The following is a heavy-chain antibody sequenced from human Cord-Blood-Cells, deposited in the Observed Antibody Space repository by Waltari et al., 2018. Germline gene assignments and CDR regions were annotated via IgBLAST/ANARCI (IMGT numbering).Heavy chain of an antibody. CDR3: AKEIAARRGAFDI. Sequence: EVQLLESGGGLVQPGGSLRLSCAASGFTFSTHAMSWVRQAPGKGLEGVSAVSGRGCSTYYADSVKGRFTISRDNSKNTLYLQMNSLRAEDTAVYYCAKEIAARRGAFDIWGQGTMVTVSS. CDR2: VSGRGCST. V-gene: IGHV3-23*01. CDR1: GFTFSTHA. D-gene: IGHD6-6*01. J-gene: IGHJ3*02.